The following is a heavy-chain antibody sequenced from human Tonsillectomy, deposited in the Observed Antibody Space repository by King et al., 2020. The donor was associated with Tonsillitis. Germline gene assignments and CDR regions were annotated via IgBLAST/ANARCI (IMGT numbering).Heavy chain of an antibody. CDR1: GFTFSNYA. D-gene: IGHD3-22*01. V-gene: IGHV3-23*04. Sequence: VQLVESGGGVVQPGGSLRLSCVASGFTFSNYAMTWVRQAPGKGLEWVSAISGSGGRTYYADSVKGRFTISRDNSKNTLYLQINSLRAEDTAVYYCAKADSSGFYYSYFDHWGQGTLVTVSS. J-gene: IGHJ4*02. CDR3: AKADSSGFYYSYFDH. CDR2: ISGSGGRT.